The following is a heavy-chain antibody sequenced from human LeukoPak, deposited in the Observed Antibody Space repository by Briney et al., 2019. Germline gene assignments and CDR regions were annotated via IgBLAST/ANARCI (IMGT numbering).Heavy chain of an antibody. CDR2: ISSSGSTI. D-gene: IGHD6-19*01. Sequence: GGSLRLSCAASGFTFSDYYMSWIRQAPGKGLEWVSYISSSGSTIYYADSVKGRFTISRDNAKNSLYLQMNSLRAEDTAVYYCANIAVAAAYYGMDVWGQGTTVTVSS. J-gene: IGHJ6*02. CDR3: ANIAVAAAYYGMDV. V-gene: IGHV3-11*01. CDR1: GFTFSDYY.